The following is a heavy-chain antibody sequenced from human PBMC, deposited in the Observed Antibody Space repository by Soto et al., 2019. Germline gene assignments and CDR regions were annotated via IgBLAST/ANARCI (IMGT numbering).Heavy chain of an antibody. Sequence: GESLKISCKGSGYSFTSYWIGWVRQMPGKGLGWMGIIYPGDSDTRYSPSFQGQVTISADKSISTAYLQWSSLKASDTAMYYCARRAYYDSSGYYSGNAFDIWGQGTMVTVSS. CDR2: IYPGDSDT. V-gene: IGHV5-51*01. D-gene: IGHD3-22*01. CDR3: ARRAYYDSSGYYSGNAFDI. CDR1: GYSFTSYW. J-gene: IGHJ3*02.